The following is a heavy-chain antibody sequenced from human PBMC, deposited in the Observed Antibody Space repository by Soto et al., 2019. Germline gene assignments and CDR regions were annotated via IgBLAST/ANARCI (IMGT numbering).Heavy chain of an antibody. Sequence: QVQLVQSGAEVKKPGASVKVSCKASGYTFTSYYMHWVRQAPGQGLEWMGIINPSGGSTSYAQKFRGRVTMTRDTSTSTVYMELSSLRSEDTAVYYCARRRWLQLDFDYWGQGTLVTVSS. V-gene: IGHV1-46*01. CDR1: GYTFTSYY. CDR3: ARRRWLQLDFDY. CDR2: INPSGGST. J-gene: IGHJ4*02. D-gene: IGHD5-12*01.